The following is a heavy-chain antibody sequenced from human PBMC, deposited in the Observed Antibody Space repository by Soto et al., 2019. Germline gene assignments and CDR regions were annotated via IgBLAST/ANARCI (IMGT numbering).Heavy chain of an antibody. V-gene: IGHV3-23*01. J-gene: IGHJ3*02. CDR3: AKPSNGGPEAVGPDAFDI. CDR2: ISGSGGST. Sequence: PGGSLRLSCAASGFTFSSYAMSWVRQAPGKGLEWVSAISGSGGSTYYADSVKGRFTISRDNSKNTLYLQMNSLRAEDTAVYYCAKPSNGGPEAVGPDAFDIWGQGTMVTVSS. D-gene: IGHD4-17*01. CDR1: GFTFSSYA.